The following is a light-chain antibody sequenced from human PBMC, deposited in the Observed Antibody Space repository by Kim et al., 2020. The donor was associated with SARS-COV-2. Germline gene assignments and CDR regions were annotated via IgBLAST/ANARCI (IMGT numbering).Light chain of an antibody. CDR2: EVS. V-gene: IGLV2-23*02. CDR3: CSYAGSSTSVV. J-gene: IGLJ2*01. CDR1: SSDVGSYNL. Sequence: QSITISCTGTSSDVGSYNLVSWYQQHQGKAPKLMIYEVSKRPSGVSNRFSGSKSGNTASLTISGLQAEDEADYYCCSYAGSSTSVVFGGGTQLTVL.